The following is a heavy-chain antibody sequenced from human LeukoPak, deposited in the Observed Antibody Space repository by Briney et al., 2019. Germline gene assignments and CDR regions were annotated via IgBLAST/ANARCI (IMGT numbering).Heavy chain of an antibody. V-gene: IGHV3-23*01. D-gene: IGHD6-19*01. J-gene: IGHJ4*02. CDR2: MSGSGGST. CDR3: AKNQGQWLVPVDY. CDR1: GFTFSNYD. Sequence: GGSLRLSCAASGFTFSNYDMSWVRQAPGKGLEWVSSMSGSGGSTYYADSVKGRFTISRDNSKNTLYLQMNNLRAEDTALYYCAKNQGQWLVPVDYWGQGTLVTVSS.